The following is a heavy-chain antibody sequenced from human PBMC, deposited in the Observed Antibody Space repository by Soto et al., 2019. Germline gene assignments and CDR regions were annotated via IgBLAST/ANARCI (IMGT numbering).Heavy chain of an antibody. CDR1: GYTFTSYY. V-gene: IGHV1-46*01. J-gene: IGHJ6*02. D-gene: IGHD2-21*02. Sequence: ASVKVSCKASGYTFTSYYMHWVRQAHGQGLEWMGIINPSGGSTSYAQKFQGRVTMTRDTSTSTVYMELSSLRSEDTAVYYCARGHHIIVVVTGGMDVWGQGTTVTVSS. CDR3: ARGHHIIVVVTGGMDV. CDR2: INPSGGST.